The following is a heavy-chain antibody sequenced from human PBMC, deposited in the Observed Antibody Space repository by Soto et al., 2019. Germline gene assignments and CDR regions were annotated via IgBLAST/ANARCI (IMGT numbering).Heavy chain of an antibody. D-gene: IGHD6-13*01. CDR1: GFTFSSYA. V-gene: IGHV3-30-3*01. J-gene: IGHJ5*02. CDR2: ISYDGSNK. Sequence: QVQLVESGGGVVQPGRSLRLSCAASGFTFSSYAMHWVRQAPGKGLEWVAVISYDGSNKYYADSVKGRFTISRDNSKNPLYLQMTSLRAEDTAVYYCAREVEQQLVHWFDPWGQGTLVTVSS. CDR3: AREVEQQLVHWFDP.